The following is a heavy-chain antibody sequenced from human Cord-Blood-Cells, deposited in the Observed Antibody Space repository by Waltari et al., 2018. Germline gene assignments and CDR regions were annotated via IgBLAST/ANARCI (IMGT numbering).Heavy chain of an antibody. CDR3: ARHEGMWFDP. J-gene: IGHJ5*02. V-gene: IGHV4-39*01. Sequence: GWIRQPPGKGLEWIGSIYYSGSTYYNPSLKSRVTISVDTSKNQFSLKLSSVTAADTAVYYCARHEGMWFDPWGQGTLVTVSS. CDR2: IYYSGST. D-gene: IGHD3-10*01.